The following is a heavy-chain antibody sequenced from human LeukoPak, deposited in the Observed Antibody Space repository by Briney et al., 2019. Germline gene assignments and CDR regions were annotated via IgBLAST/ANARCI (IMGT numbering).Heavy chain of an antibody. D-gene: IGHD1-1*01. V-gene: IGHV4-31*03. Sequence: PSQTLSLTCTVSGGSISSGGYYWSWIRQHPGKGLEWIGYIYYSGSTYYNPSLKSRVTISVDTSKNQFSLKLSSVTAADTAVYYCARSGNGVTAYYFDYWGQGTLVTVSS. J-gene: IGHJ4*02. CDR1: GGSISSGGYY. CDR2: IYYSGST. CDR3: ARSGNGVTAYYFDY.